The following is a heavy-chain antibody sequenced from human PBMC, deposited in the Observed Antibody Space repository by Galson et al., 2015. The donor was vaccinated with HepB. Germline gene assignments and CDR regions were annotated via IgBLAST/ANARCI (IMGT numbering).Heavy chain of an antibody. CDR3: AKAVAGEWAPFDF. J-gene: IGHJ4*02. D-gene: IGHD6-19*01. V-gene: IGHV3-74*01. CDR2: IHSEGSNT. CDR1: GFTFSTFW. Sequence: SLRLSCAASGFTFSTFWMHWVRQGPGKGLMWVSRIHSEGSNTGYADSVKGRFTISRDNAKNTLYLQMNSLRAEDTAVYYCAKAVAGEWAPFDFWGQGTLVTVSS.